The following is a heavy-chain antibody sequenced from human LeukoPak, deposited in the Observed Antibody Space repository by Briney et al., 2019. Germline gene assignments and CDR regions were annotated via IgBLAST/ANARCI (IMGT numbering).Heavy chain of an antibody. CDR1: GFTFSSYA. V-gene: IGHV3-23*01. D-gene: IGHD2-2*01. CDR3: AKDLPAFIVVVPAAVFDY. Sequence: GGSLRLSCAASGFTFSSYAMSWVRQAPRKGLEWVSAISGSGGSTYYADSVKGRFTISRDNSKNTLYLQMNSLRAEDTAVYYCAKDLPAFIVVVPAAVFDYWGQGTLVTVSS. CDR2: ISGSGGST. J-gene: IGHJ4*02.